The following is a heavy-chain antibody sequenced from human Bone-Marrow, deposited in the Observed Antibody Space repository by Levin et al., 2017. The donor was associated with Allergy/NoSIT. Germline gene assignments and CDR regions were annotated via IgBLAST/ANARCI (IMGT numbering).Heavy chain of an antibody. V-gene: IGHV4-34*01. Sequence: KASETLSLTCVVSGGSFSDYYWTWIRQPPGKGLEWIGKVNPSGNTDYNPSLKSRLTVSVDRSKNQFSLTLTSVTAADTAVYYCASDRHSGSHFYYWGQGTLVTVSS. CDR2: VNPSGNT. CDR1: GGSFSDYY. CDR3: ASDRHSGSHFYY. J-gene: IGHJ4*02. D-gene: IGHD1-26*01.